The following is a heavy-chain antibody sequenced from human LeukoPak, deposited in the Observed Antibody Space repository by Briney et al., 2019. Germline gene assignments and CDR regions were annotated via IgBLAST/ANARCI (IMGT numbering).Heavy chain of an antibody. CDR1: GFTFSNYE. V-gene: IGHV3-48*03. Sequence: PGGSLRLSCSASGFTFSNYEMNWVRQAPGKGLEWVSYIASSGSTIYYAYSVKGRFTISRDNAKSSLYLQMNSLRADDTAVYYCATSRGYFFRWFQHWGQGTLVTVSS. CDR2: IASSGSTI. D-gene: IGHD3-22*01. CDR3: ATSRGYFFRWFQH. J-gene: IGHJ1*01.